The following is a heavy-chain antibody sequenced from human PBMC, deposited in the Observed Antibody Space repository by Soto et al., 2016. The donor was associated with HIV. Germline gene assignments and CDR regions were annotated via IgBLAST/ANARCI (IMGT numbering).Heavy chain of an antibody. J-gene: IGHJ4*02. CDR3: ARGLIVGAAGRFLD. V-gene: IGHV3-23*01. D-gene: IGHD1-26*01. Sequence: EVQLLDSGGGLVQPGGSLRLSCAASGFTFSIHAMTWVRQAPGKGLEWVSTISASGGDTYYADSVKGRFIISRDNSDKTLYLQMNSLRAVDTAIYYCARGLIVGAAGRFLDRGQGTLVTVSS. CDR1: GFTFSIHA. CDR2: ISASGGDT.